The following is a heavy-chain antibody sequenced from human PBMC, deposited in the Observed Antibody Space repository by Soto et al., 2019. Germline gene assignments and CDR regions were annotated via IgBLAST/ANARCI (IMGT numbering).Heavy chain of an antibody. CDR1: GGSTTSSSHY. J-gene: IGHJ4*02. D-gene: IGHD1-26*01. CDR2: ISYDGSYQ. CDR3: AQDGRSGSVTRPDH. V-gene: IGHV3-30*18. Sequence: QLQLQESGPGLVKPSETLSLTCTVTGGSTTSSSHYWAWIRQPPGKGLEWVAVISYDGSYQYYSDSVKGRFTISRDNSKNTLNLQMNSLRVEDSAMYYCAQDGRSGSVTRPDHWGQGTLVTVSS.